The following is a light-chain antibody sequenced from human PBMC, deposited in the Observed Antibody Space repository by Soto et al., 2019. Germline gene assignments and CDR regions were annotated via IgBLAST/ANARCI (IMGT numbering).Light chain of an antibody. V-gene: IGKV1-5*01. Sequence: DIQMPQSPSTLSASVGDRVTITSRASQSISSWLAWYQQKPGKAPKLLIYDASSLESGVPSRFSGSGSGTEFTLTISSLQPDDFATYYCQQYNSYSWTFGQGTKVDIK. CDR1: QSISSW. CDR3: QQYNSYSWT. J-gene: IGKJ1*01. CDR2: DAS.